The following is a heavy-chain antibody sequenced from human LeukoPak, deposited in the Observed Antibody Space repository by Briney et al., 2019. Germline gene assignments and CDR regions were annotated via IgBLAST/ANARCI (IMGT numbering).Heavy chain of an antibody. CDR2: MYYSGSI. V-gene: IGHV4-28*05. D-gene: IGHD2-21*01. CDR1: GSSIRSRKW. CDR3: ARMASGDTWGYKYMDV. J-gene: IGHJ6*03. Sequence: SETLSLTCAVSGSSIRSRKWWGWIRQPPGKGLEWLGYMYYSGSIYYNPSLKSRVTMSVDTSNKQFSLKLSAVTAVDTAVYYCARMASGDTWGYKYMDVWGKGTTVTVSS.